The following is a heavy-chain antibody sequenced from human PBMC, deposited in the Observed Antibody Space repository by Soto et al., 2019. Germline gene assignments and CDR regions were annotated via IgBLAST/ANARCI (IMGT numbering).Heavy chain of an antibody. J-gene: IGHJ6*02. D-gene: IGHD2-15*01. CDR3: AKVLTSRGGYYGMDV. CDR1: GFTFDDYA. Sequence: EVQLVESGGGLVQPGRSLRLSCAASGFTFDDYAMHWVRQAPGKGLEWVSGISWNSGSIGYADSVKGRFTISRDNAKNSLYLQMNSLRGEDTALYYCAKVLTSRGGYYGMDVWGQGTTVTVSS. V-gene: IGHV3-9*01. CDR2: ISWNSGSI.